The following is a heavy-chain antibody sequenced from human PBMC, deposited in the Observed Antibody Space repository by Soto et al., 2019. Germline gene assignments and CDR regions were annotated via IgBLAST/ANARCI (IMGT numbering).Heavy chain of an antibody. CDR1: GFTFSNAW. Sequence: EVQLVESGGGLVKPGGSLRLSCAASGFTFSNAWMSWVRQAPGKGLEWLGLIRKKTDGGTADYAAPVKGRFTISRDDSKNTLYLQRNSLKTEDTAVYYCRTQWLDWGQGTLVTVSS. CDR3: RTQWLD. J-gene: IGHJ4*02. CDR2: IRKKTDGGTA. V-gene: IGHV3-15*01. D-gene: IGHD6-19*01.